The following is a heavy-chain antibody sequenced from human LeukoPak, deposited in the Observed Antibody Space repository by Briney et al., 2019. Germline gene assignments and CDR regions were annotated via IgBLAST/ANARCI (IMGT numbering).Heavy chain of an antibody. V-gene: IGHV1-8*02. CDR3: ARAYYYGMDV. J-gene: IGHJ6*02. CDR1: GYTFTGYY. Sequence: ASVKVSCKASGYTFTGYYMHWVRQAPGQGLEWMGWMNPNSGNTGYAQKFQGRVTMTRNTSISTAYMELSSLRSEDTAVYYCARAYYYGMDVWGQGTTVTVSS. CDR2: MNPNSGNT.